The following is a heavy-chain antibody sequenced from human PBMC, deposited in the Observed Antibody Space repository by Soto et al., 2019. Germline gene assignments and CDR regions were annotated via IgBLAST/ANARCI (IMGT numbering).Heavy chain of an antibody. Sequence: VQLVESGGGLVQPGGSLRLSCAASGFIFSRYSMYWVRQAPGEGLEWVSVISNDGFKTYYADSVKGRFTVSRDNSKNMLYLQMNSLRPEDTGVYYCARETDWIPDYWGQGTLVTVSS. CDR3: ARETDWIPDY. V-gene: IGHV3-30-3*01. CDR2: ISNDGFKT. D-gene: IGHD5-18*01. CDR1: GFIFSRYS. J-gene: IGHJ4*02.